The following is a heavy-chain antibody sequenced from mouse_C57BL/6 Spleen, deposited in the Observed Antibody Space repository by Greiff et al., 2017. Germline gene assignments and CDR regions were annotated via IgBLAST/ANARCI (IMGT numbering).Heavy chain of an antibody. CDR1: GYTFTDYY. J-gene: IGHJ3*01. Sequence: VQLQQSGPELVKPGASVKISCKASGYTFTDYYMNWVKQSHGKSLEWIGDINPNNGGTSYNQKFKGKATLTVDKSSSTAYMELRSLTSEDSAVYYCARSAYYDYDEGFAYWGQGTLVTVSA. CDR3: ARSAYYDYDEGFAY. D-gene: IGHD2-4*01. V-gene: IGHV1-26*01. CDR2: INPNNGGT.